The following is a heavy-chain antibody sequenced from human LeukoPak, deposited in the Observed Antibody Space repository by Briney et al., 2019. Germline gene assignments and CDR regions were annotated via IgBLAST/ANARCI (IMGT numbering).Heavy chain of an antibody. V-gene: IGHV3-7*04. CDR2: IKEDGSES. CDR1: GFSLSIYW. Sequence: RGSLRLSRVASGFSLSIYWIGWVRQAPGKGLEWVSNIKEDGSESYYVGSVKGRFTISRDNAKNSLYLQVNSVRVEDTATYYCVRADFRGSSWDFAYWGQGALVTVSS. CDR3: VRADFRGSSWDFAY. J-gene: IGHJ4*02. D-gene: IGHD6-13*01.